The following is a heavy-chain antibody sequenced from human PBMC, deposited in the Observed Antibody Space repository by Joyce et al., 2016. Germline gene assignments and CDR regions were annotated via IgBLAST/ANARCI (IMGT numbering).Heavy chain of an antibody. Sequence: EVQLVESGGGLVKPGESLRLSCTASGFIFSSYSMTWFRQAPGKGLEWVSSISRDNTYRFHADSVKGRFTISRDNARNSLYLQMNSLRAEDTAVYDCARDVLTTVTKAYGYWGQGTLVAVSS. CDR1: GFIFSSYS. CDR2: ISRDNTYR. J-gene: IGHJ4*02. CDR3: ARDVLTTVTKAYGY. V-gene: IGHV3-21*01. D-gene: IGHD4-11*01.